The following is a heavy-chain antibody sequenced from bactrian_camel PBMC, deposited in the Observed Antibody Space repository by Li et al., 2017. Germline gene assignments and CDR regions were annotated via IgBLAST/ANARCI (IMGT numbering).Heavy chain of an antibody. Sequence: HVQLVESGGGSVQAGGSLTLSCKVSGDDFGRLSMAWFRQAPGKGLEWVSGISRDGTTDYSDSVKGRFTPSRDTVQNTVYLQMNSLKPDDTAMYYCAARPYYCTTPFRYEYDYWCQGTQVTVS. J-gene: IGHJ4*01. V-gene: IGHV3S9*01. CDR1: GDDFGRLS. D-gene: IGHD2*01. CDR3: AARPYYCTTPFRYEYDY. CDR2: ISRDGTT.